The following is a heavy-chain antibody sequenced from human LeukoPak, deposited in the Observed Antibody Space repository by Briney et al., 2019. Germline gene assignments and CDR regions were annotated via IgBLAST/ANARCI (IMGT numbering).Heavy chain of an antibody. CDR3: AELGITMIGSV. J-gene: IGHJ6*04. D-gene: IGHD3-10*02. CDR2: ISSSGSTI. CDR1: GFTFSSYE. V-gene: IGHV3-48*03. Sequence: GGSLRLSCAASGFTFSSYEMNWVRQAPGKGLEWVSYISSSGSTIYYADSVKGRFTISRDNAKNSLYLQMNSLRAEDTAVYYCAELGITMIGSVWGKGTTVAISS.